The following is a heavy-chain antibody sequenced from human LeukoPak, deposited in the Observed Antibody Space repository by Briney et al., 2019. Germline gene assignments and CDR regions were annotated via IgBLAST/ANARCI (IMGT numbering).Heavy chain of an antibody. D-gene: IGHD3-10*01. J-gene: IGHJ4*02. CDR3: ARGIRGFGELQSDY. CDR2: IYTSGST. Sequence: SETLSLTCTVSGGSISSYYWSWIRQPAGKGLEWIGRIYTSGSTNYNPSLKSRVTMSVDTSKNQFSLKLSSVTAADTAVYYCARGIRGFGELQSDYWGQGTLVTVSS. V-gene: IGHV4-4*07. CDR1: GGSISSYY.